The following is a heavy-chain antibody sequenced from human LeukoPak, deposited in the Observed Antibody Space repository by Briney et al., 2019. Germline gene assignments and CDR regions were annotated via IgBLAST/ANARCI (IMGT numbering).Heavy chain of an antibody. Sequence: GASVKVSCKASGYTFTGYYMHWVRQAPGQGLEWMGWINPNSGGTNYAQKFQGRVTMTRDTSISTAYMELSRLRSDDTAVYYCARAWGSSGYSDFDYWGQGTLVTVSS. J-gene: IGHJ4*02. CDR2: INPNSGGT. CDR1: GYTFTGYY. D-gene: IGHD3-22*01. V-gene: IGHV1-2*02. CDR3: ARAWGSSGYSDFDY.